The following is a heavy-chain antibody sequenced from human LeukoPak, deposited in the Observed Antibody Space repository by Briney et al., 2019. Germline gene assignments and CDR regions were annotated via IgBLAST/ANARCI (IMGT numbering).Heavy chain of an antibody. V-gene: IGHV4-61*02. CDR3: AREREGYCSSTTCYSMLGFDP. Sequence: SETLSLTCTVSGGSISSGSYYWSWIRQPAGKGLEWIGRIYTSGSTNYNPSLKSRVTISVDTSKNQFSLKLSSVTAADTAVYYCAREREGYCSSTTCYSMLGFDPWGQGSLVTVSS. CDR1: GGSISSGSYY. D-gene: IGHD2-2*01. CDR2: IYTSGST. J-gene: IGHJ5*02.